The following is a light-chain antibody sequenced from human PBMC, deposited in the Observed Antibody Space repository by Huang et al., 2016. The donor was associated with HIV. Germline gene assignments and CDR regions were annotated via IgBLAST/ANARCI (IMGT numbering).Light chain of an antibody. Sequence: EIVMTQSPATLSESPGERATLSCRAVQGVSRNLAWYQQKPGQAPRHLIHSASTRATDIPARFTGSGSGTEFTLTISCLQSEDFAVYYCQQYFDWPRTFGQGTKVEIK. CDR1: QGVSRN. J-gene: IGKJ1*01. CDR2: SAS. CDR3: QQYFDWPRT. V-gene: IGKV3-15*01.